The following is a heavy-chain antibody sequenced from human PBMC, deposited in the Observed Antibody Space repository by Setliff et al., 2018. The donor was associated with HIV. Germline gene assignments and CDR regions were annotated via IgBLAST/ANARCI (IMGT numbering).Heavy chain of an antibody. V-gene: IGHV1-69-2*01. Sequence: ASVKVSCKASGYSFSDFYMHWVQQAPGKGLEWMGRVDPEDGETLYAEKFQGRVTITADTSTDTAYMELSSLRSDDTAVYYCAAKRRYNYDLKGPLDYWAQGTLVTVSS. CDR3: AAKRRYNYDLKGPLDY. D-gene: IGHD5-18*01. CDR1: GYSFSDFY. J-gene: IGHJ4*02. CDR2: VDPEDGET.